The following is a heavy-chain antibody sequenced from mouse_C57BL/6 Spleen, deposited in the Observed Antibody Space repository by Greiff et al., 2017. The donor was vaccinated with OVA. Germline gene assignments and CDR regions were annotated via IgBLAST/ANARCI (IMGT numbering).Heavy chain of an antibody. Sequence: EVQLVESGGGLVQPKGSLKLSCAASGFSFNTYAMNWVRQAPGKGLEWVARIRSKSNNYATYYADSVKDRFTISRDDSESMLYLQMNNLKTEDTAMYYCVRHYYWYCDVWGTGTTVTVSS. CDR1: GFSFNTYA. CDR2: IRSKSNNYAT. J-gene: IGHJ1*03. CDR3: VRHYYWYCDV. V-gene: IGHV10-1*01.